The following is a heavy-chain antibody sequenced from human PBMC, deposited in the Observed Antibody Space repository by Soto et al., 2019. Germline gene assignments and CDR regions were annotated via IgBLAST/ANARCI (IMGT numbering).Heavy chain of an antibody. Sequence: EVQLLDSGGGLVQPGGSLRLSCAASGFTFSNYAMSWVRQAPGKGVEWVSGISGNGGSTPYADSVKGRFTNSRDNSKNMLYLQMNGLREEDTAVYYGAKALYGGHDYWGQGTLVTVSS. CDR2: ISGNGGST. J-gene: IGHJ4*02. V-gene: IGHV3-23*01. CDR1: GFTFSNYA. CDR3: AKALYGGHDY. D-gene: IGHD2-15*01.